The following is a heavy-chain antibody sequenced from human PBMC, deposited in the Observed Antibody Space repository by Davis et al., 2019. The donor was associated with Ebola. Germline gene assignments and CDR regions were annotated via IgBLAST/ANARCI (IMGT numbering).Heavy chain of an antibody. CDR2: IYYSGST. CDR3: ARGLVVVAATYFDY. J-gene: IGHJ4*02. D-gene: IGHD2-15*01. V-gene: IGHV4-59*01. Sequence: MPSETLSLTCTVSGGSISSYYWSWIRQPPGKGLEWIGYIYYSGSTNYNPSLKSRVTISVDTSKNQFSLKLSSVTAADTAVYYCARGLVVVAATYFDYWGQGTLVTVSS. CDR1: GGSISSYY.